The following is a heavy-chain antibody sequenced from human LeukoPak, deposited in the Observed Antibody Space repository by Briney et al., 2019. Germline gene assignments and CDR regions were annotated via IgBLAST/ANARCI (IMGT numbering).Heavy chain of an antibody. V-gene: IGHV3-11*05. CDR3: AREGSGWYFDY. Sequence: PGGSLRLSCAASGFPKSAYNMSWISQAPGKGLEWVSYISSSSSYTNYADSVKGRFTISRDNAKNSLYLQMNSLRAEATALYYCAREGSGWYFDYWGQGTLVTVSS. CDR1: GFPKSAYN. CDR2: ISSSSSYT. J-gene: IGHJ4*02. D-gene: IGHD6-19*01.